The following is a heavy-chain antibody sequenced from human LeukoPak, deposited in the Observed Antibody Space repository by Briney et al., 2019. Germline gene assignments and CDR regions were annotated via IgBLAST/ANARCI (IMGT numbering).Heavy chain of an antibody. CDR2: INGADTTT. CDR1: GFTFRNYA. J-gene: IGHJ2*01. CDR3: VRNQWVEQYWYFDL. Sequence: PGGSLRLSCAASGFTFRNYAMSWVRQAPGKGLEWVSGINGADTTTLYADSVKGRFTISRGNSKNALSLQMSSLRAEDTAVYYCVRNQWVEQYWYFDLWGRGTLVTVSS. V-gene: IGHV3-23*01. D-gene: IGHD1/OR15-1a*01.